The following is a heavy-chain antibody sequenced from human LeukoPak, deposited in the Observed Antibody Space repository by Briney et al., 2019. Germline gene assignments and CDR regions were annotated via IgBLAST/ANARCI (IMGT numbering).Heavy chain of an antibody. CDR3: ARGRADYYDHGMDV. CDR2: IYYSGST. J-gene: IGHJ6*02. Sequence: SETLSLTCTVSGGSISSYYWSWIRQPPGKGLEWIGYIYYSGSTNYNPSLKSRVTISVDTSKNQFSLKLSSVTAADTAVYYCARGRADYYDHGMDVWAQGTRVTVPS. CDR1: GGSISSYY. D-gene: IGHD6-25*01. V-gene: IGHV4-59*01.